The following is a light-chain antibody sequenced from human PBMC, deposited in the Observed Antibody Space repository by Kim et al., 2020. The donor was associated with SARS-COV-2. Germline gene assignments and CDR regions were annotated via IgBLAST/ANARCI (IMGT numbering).Light chain of an antibody. Sequence: DIQMTQSPSSLSASVGDRVTITCRSTQPIGTFLAWYQQKPEKGPESLIYLASTLQTGVPSRFSGSGSGTHFTLTINGLQPEDFATYYCQQYYTFPITFGQGTRLEIK. CDR3: QQYYTFPIT. CDR1: QPIGTF. V-gene: IGKV1D-16*01. J-gene: IGKJ5*01. CDR2: LAS.